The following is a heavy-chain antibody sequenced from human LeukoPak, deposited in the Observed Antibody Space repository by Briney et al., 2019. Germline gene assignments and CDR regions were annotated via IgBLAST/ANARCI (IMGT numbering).Heavy chain of an antibody. J-gene: IGHJ5*02. Sequence: GASVKVSCKASGGTFSSYAISWVRQAPGQGLDWMGEIIPIFGTANYAQKFQDRVTITADESTSTAYMELSSLRSEDTAVYYCARIATVTTEGYNWFDPWGQGTLVTVSS. V-gene: IGHV1-69*01. CDR1: GGTFSSYA. D-gene: IGHD4-17*01. CDR3: ARIATVTTEGYNWFDP. CDR2: IIPIFGTA.